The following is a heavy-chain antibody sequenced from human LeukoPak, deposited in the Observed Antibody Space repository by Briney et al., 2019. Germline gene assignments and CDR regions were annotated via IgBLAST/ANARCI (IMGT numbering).Heavy chain of an antibody. CDR3: ARADSSGLYFDY. CDR2: ISSSSSYI. V-gene: IGHV3-21*01. D-gene: IGHD6-19*01. J-gene: IGHJ4*02. CDR1: GFTFSSYS. Sequence: GGSLRLSCAASGFTFSSYSMNWVRQAPGKGLEWVSSISSSSSYIYYADSVKGRFTISRDNAKNSLYLQMNSLRAEDTAVYYCARADSSGLYFDYWGQGTLVTVSS.